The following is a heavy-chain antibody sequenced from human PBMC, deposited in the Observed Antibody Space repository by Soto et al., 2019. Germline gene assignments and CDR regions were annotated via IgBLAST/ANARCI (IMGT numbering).Heavy chain of an antibody. D-gene: IGHD2-21*02. Sequence: TSETLSLPCTVSGGSVSGYYWSWIRQRPGKGLEWIGYMYNTGSTVYNPSFKSRVTISVDTSKNQFSLKLNSVTAADTAVYYCARDLWGYCGTDCYPLDVWGQGTTVTVS. CDR3: ARDLWGYCGTDCYPLDV. CDR2: MYNTGST. CDR1: GGSVSGYY. V-gene: IGHV4-59*02. J-gene: IGHJ6*02.